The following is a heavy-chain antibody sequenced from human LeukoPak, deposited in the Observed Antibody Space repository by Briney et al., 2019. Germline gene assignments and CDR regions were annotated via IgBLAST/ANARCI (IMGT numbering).Heavy chain of an antibody. CDR3: ARGRDGYNWGPGRGYYYYMDV. D-gene: IGHD5-24*01. J-gene: IGHJ6*03. CDR1: GGSFSGYY. V-gene: IGHV4-34*01. Sequence: SETLSLTCAVYGGSFSGYYWSWIRQPPGKGLEWIGEINHSGSTNYNPSLKSRVTISVDTSKNQFSLKLSSVTAADTAVYYCARGRDGYNWGPGRGYYYYMDVWGKGTTVTVSS. CDR2: INHSGST.